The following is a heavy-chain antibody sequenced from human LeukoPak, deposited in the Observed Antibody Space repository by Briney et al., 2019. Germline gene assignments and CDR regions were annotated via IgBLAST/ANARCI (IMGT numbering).Heavy chain of an antibody. CDR1: AYSINGLNY. D-gene: IGHD2-2*01. CDR3: ARLGYCSSTSCYPDL. CDR2: IHHSGSI. Sequence: PSETLSLTCAVSAYSINGLNYWGWIRQPPGKGLEWIGSIHHSGSIDYNPSLKSRVAISIDTSKKQFSLKLTYVTAADTAVYYCARLGYCSSTSCYPDLWGQGSLVTVSS. V-gene: IGHV4-38-2*01. J-gene: IGHJ5*02.